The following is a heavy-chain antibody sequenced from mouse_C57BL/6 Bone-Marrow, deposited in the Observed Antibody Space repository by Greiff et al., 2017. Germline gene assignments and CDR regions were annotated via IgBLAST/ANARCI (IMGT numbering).Heavy chain of an antibody. CDR1: EYEFPSHD. CDR2: INSDGGST. D-gene: IGHD1-1*01. Sequence: EVKVEESGGGLVQPGESLKLSCESNEYEFPSHDMSWVRKTPEKRLELVAAINSDGGSTYYPDTMERRFIISRDNTKKTLYLQMSSLRSEDTALYYCARETYYGSSYAMDYWGQGTSVTVSS. J-gene: IGHJ4*01. V-gene: IGHV5-2*03. CDR3: ARETYYGSSYAMDY.